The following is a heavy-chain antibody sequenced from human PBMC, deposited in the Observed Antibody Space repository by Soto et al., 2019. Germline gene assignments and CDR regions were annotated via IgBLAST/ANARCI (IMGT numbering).Heavy chain of an antibody. CDR3: AREHDYIYPYYYYYMDV. V-gene: IGHV4-59*12. CDR2: IYYSGST. J-gene: IGHJ6*03. CDR1: GGSISSYY. D-gene: IGHD4-4*01. Sequence: SETLSLTCTVSGGSISSYYWSWIRQPPGKGLEWIGYIYYSGSTNYNPSLKSRVTISVDTSKNQFSLKLSSVTAADTAVYYCAREHDYIYPYYYYYMDVWGKGTTVTVSS.